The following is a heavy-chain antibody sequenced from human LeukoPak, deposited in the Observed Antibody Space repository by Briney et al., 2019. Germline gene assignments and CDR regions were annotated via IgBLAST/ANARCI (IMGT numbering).Heavy chain of an antibody. CDR2: ISSSGSTI. CDR3: ARDGSGYDYPHYDY. CDR1: GFTFSSYD. D-gene: IGHD5-12*01. Sequence: QPGGSLRLSCAASGFTFSSYDMNWVRQAPGKGLEWVSYISSSGSTIYYADSVKGRFTISRDNAKNSLYLQMNSLRAEDTALYYCARDGSGYDYPHYDYWGQGTLVTVSS. J-gene: IGHJ4*02. V-gene: IGHV3-48*03.